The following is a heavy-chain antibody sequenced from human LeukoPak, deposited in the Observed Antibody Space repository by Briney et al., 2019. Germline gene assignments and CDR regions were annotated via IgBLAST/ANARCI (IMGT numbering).Heavy chain of an antibody. CDR2: ISGSGGST. D-gene: IGHD4/OR15-4a*01. Sequence: SGGSLRLSCAASGFTFSSHAMSWVRQAPGKGLEWVSAISGSGGSTYYADSVKGRFTISRDNSKNTLYLQMNSLRAEDTAVYYCAKPRDYPYYYYYMDVWGKGTTVTVSS. V-gene: IGHV3-23*01. CDR1: GFTFSSHA. J-gene: IGHJ6*03. CDR3: AKPRDYPYYYYYMDV.